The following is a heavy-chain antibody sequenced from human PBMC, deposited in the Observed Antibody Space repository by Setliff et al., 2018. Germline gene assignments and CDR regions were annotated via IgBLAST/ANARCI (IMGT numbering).Heavy chain of an antibody. D-gene: IGHD3-3*01. CDR1: GFSITSSYY. V-gene: IGHV4-38-2*01. CDR2: IYYSGST. Sequence: SETLSLTCAVSGFSITSSYYWGWIRQPPGKGLEWIGSIYYSGSTYYNPSLKSRVTISVDTSKNQFSLKLSSVTAADTAVYYCASWYYDFWSGYYIPGYCDYWGQGTLVTSPQ. J-gene: IGHJ4*02. CDR3: ASWYYDFWSGYYIPGYCDY.